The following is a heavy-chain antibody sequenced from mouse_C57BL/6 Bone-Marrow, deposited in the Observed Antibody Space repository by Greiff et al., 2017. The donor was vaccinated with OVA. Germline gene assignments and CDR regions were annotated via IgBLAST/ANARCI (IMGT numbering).Heavy chain of an antibody. V-gene: IGHV1-55*01. Sequence: QVQLQQPGADLVKPGPPVKISCKVSGFTFTSYWLTWVNQRPGQGLEWIGDIYPGSGSTNYNEKFKSKATLTVDTYPSTAYMQLSSLTSEDSAVYYCTREGIYYYGSIDYWGQGTTLTVSS. CDR1: GFTFTSYW. CDR2: IYPGSGST. D-gene: IGHD1-1*01. J-gene: IGHJ2*01. CDR3: TREGIYYYGSIDY.